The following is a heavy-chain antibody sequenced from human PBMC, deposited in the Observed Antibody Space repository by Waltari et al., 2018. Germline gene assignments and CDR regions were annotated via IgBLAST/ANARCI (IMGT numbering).Heavy chain of an antibody. Sequence: QVQLQQWGAGLLKPSETLSLTCAVYGGSFSGYYWSWIRQPPGKGLEWIGEISHSGSTNYNPSLKSLVTISVDTSKNQFSLKLSSVTAADTAVYYCARGERLGYYYDSSGYPCFDYWGQGTLVTVSS. D-gene: IGHD3-22*01. CDR1: GGSFSGYY. J-gene: IGHJ4*02. V-gene: IGHV4-34*01. CDR2: ISHSGST. CDR3: ARGERLGYYYDSSGYPCFDY.